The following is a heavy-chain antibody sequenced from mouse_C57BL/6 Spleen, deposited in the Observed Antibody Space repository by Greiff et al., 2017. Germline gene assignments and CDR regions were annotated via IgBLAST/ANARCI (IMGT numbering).Heavy chain of an antibody. J-gene: IGHJ2*01. CDR2: INPSNGGT. CDR3: AVLRRGLDFYY. Sequence: QVQLKESGTELVKPGASVKLSCKASGYTFTSYWMHWVKQRPGQGLEWIGNINPSNGGTNYNEKFKSKATLTVDKSSSTAYMQLSSLTSEDSAVYYCAVLRRGLDFYYWGQGTTLTVSS. CDR1: GYTFTSYW. D-gene: IGHD1-1*01. V-gene: IGHV1-53*01.